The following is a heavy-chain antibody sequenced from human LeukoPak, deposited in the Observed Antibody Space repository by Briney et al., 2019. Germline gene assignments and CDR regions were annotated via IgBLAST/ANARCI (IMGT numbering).Heavy chain of an antibody. V-gene: IGHV4-30-4*01. Sequence: PSETLSLTCTVSGGSISSGDYYWSWIRQPPGKGLEWIGYIYYSGSTYYNLSLKSRVTISVDTSKNQFSLKLSSVTAADTAVYYCARVDCSSTSCYLGQSNWFDPWGQGTLVTVSS. CDR2: IYYSGST. CDR1: GGSISSGDYY. J-gene: IGHJ5*02. D-gene: IGHD2-2*01. CDR3: ARVDCSSTSCYLGQSNWFDP.